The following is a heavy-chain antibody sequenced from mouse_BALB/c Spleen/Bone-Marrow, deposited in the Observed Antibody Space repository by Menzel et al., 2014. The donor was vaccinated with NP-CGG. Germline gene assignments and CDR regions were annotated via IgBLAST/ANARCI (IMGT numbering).Heavy chain of an antibody. Sequence: EVKLVESGGGLVQPGGSLKPSCTASGFDFSTFWMSWVRQAPGKGLEWIGEINPDRSTINYRPSLKDKFIISRDNAKNTLYLLMSKVRSEDTALYYCARLHYYGYGAYWGQGTLVTVSA. V-gene: IGHV4-1*02. D-gene: IGHD1-2*01. CDR2: INPDRSTI. CDR1: GFDFSTFW. CDR3: ARLHYYGYGAY. J-gene: IGHJ3*01.